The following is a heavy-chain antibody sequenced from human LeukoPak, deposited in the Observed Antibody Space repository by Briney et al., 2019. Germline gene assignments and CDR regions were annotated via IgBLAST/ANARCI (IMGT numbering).Heavy chain of an antibody. V-gene: IGHV3-30-3*01. CDR2: ISYDGNVK. D-gene: IGHD1-26*01. Sequence: PGGSLRLSCAASGFTFSNYWMTWVRQAPGKGLEWLAFISYDGNVKYYADSVKGRFTVSRDDSKITLYLQMNSLRTEDTALYYCARDFSTKYSQDYWGQGTLVTVSS. CDR1: GFTFSNYW. J-gene: IGHJ4*02. CDR3: ARDFSTKYSQDY.